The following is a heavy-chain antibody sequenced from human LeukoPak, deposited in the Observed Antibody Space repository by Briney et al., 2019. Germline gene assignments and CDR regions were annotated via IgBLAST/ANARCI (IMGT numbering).Heavy chain of an antibody. CDR2: IFGSGGSA. CDR3: GKTTVGYSSGRYPGWPVDY. V-gene: IGHV3-23*01. CDR1: GFTFNSYA. J-gene: IGHJ4*02. Sequence: GGSLRLSCAASGFTFNSYAMYWVRLAPGKGLEWISGIFGSGGSAHYADSVKGRFTISRDNSKNTVYLQLDSLRVEDTAVYYCGKTTVGYSSGRYPGWPVDYWGQGALVTVSS. D-gene: IGHD2-15*01.